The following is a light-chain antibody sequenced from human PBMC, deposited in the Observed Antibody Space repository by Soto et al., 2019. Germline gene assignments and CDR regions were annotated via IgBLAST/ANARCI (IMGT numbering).Light chain of an antibody. V-gene: IGLV1-47*01. CDR3: AAWDDSLSVGV. Sequence: QAVLTQPPSASGTPGQRVTISCSGRSSNIGSNYVYWYQQLPGTAPKLLIYKNNQRPSGVPDRFSGSKSGTSASLAISGLRSEDEADYYCAAWDDSLSVGVFGTGTKLTVL. CDR1: SSNIGSNY. CDR2: KNN. J-gene: IGLJ1*01.